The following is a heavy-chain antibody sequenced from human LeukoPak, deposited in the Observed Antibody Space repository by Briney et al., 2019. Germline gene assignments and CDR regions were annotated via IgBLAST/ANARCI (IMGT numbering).Heavy chain of an antibody. V-gene: IGHV3-20*04. Sequence: PGGSLRLSCAASGFTFDDYGMTWVRHAPGKGLEWVSGINWNGGSTGYGDSVKGRFTISRDNTKNSLYLQMNSLRAEDTALFYCARFREGTTHFDYWGQGTLVTVSS. CDR2: INWNGGST. D-gene: IGHD1-7*01. CDR3: ARFREGTTHFDY. CDR1: GFTFDDYG. J-gene: IGHJ4*02.